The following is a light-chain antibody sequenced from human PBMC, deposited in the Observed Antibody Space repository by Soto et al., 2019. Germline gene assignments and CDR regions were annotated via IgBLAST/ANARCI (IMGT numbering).Light chain of an antibody. J-gene: IGKJ1*01. CDR2: GAS. CDR3: QQRSNWPPWT. V-gene: IGKV3-11*01. Sequence: DIVLTQSPATLSLSPGERATLTCRASQSVSSFLAWYQQNPGQAPRLLIYGASIRATGIPARFSGSGSGTDFTLTISSLEPEDFAVYYCQQRSNWPPWTFGQGTKVDIK. CDR1: QSVSSF.